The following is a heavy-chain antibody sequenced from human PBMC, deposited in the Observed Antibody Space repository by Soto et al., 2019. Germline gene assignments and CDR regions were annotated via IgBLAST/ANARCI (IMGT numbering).Heavy chain of an antibody. J-gene: IGHJ3*02. Sequence: EVQVLESGGGLVQPGGSLRLSCEGSGFTVSSHAMTWIRQAPGKGPEWVSTITADGGTYYADSVKGRFAMSRDTSESTLYLQRKSLGAEDTAAYYCAPHVSCSGGSCQYDAFAIRGQGTMVTVSS. CDR2: ITADGGT. CDR3: APHVSCSGGSCQYDAFAI. V-gene: IGHV3-23*01. D-gene: IGHD2-15*01. CDR1: GFTVSSHA.